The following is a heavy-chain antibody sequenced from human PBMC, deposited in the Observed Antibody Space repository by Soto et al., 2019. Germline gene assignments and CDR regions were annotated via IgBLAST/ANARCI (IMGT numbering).Heavy chain of an antibody. CDR1: GGSFSKTA. V-gene: IGHV1-69*13. CDR3: ATVEVSGSGNFYFYHYYDMEV. J-gene: IGHJ6*02. D-gene: IGHD3-10*01. CDR2: IIPIFGLT. Sequence: SVKVSCKPSGGSFSKTAINWVRQAHGHGLEWMAGIIPIFGLTNYAPESQGRLTITADESRNATYTEQRSLTTGDRPMYVCATVEVSGSGNFYFYHYYDMEVCGLGRSVTVAS.